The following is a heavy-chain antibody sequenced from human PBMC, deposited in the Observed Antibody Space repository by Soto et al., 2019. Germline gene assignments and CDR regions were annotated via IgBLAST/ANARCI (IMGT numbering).Heavy chain of an antibody. Sequence: GGSLRLSCAASGFTFSSYWMSWVRQAPGKGLEWVANIKQDGSEKYYVDSVKGRFTISRDNAKNSLYLQMNSLRAEDTAVYYCARVRDSGSYYYYYYYGMDVWGQGTTVTVSS. D-gene: IGHD1-26*01. CDR1: GFTFSSYW. J-gene: IGHJ6*02. CDR3: ARVRDSGSYYYYYYYGMDV. CDR2: IKQDGSEK. V-gene: IGHV3-7*01.